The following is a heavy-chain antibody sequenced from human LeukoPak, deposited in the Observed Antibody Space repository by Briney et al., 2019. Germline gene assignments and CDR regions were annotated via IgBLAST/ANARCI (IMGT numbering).Heavy chain of an antibody. Sequence: GESLKISCKGSGYSFTSYWIGWVRQMPGKGLEWMGIIYPGDSDTRYSPSFQGQVTISADKSISTAYLQWSSLKASDTAMYYCARSRLPYSYFRYYFDYWGRGTLVTVSS. CDR3: ARSRLPYSYFRYYFDY. J-gene: IGHJ4*02. D-gene: IGHD5-18*01. CDR1: GYSFTSYW. V-gene: IGHV5-51*01. CDR2: IYPGDSDT.